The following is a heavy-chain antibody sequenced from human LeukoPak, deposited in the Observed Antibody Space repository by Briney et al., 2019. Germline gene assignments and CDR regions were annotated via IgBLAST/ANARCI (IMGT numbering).Heavy chain of an antibody. J-gene: IGHJ3*02. V-gene: IGHV4-39*07. CDR1: GGSMSRSTYY. CDR3: ARGGAYYDSSGYHDAFDI. Sequence: NSSETLSLTCTVSGGSMSRSTYYWTWIRQPPGKGLEWIGSIYYSGSTYYNPSLKSRVTISVDTSKSQFSLKLSSVTAADTAVYYCARGGAYYDSSGYHDAFDIWGQGTMVTVSS. D-gene: IGHD3-22*01. CDR2: IYYSGST.